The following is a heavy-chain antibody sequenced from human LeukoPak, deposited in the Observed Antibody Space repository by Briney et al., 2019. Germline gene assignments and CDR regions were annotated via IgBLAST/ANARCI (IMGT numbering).Heavy chain of an antibody. CDR2: IYYSGST. CDR3: ARDGRGYYDSSGHYPLF. CDR1: GGSISSYY. Sequence: SETLSLTCTVSGGSISSYYWSWIRQHPGKGLEWIGYIYYSGSTNYNPSLKSRVTISVDTSKNQFSLKLSSVTAADTAVYYCARDGRGYYDSSGHYPLFWGQGTLVTVSS. D-gene: IGHD3-22*01. V-gene: IGHV4-59*01. J-gene: IGHJ4*02.